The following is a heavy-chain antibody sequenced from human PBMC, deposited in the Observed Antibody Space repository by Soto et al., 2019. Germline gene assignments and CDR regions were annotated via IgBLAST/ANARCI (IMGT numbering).Heavy chain of an antibody. CDR2: IYTSGST. CDR1: GGSISSYY. J-gene: IGHJ6*02. D-gene: IGHD6-6*01. V-gene: IGHV4-4*07. CDR3: ARAAVAARRRYDYYYYYGMDV. Sequence: ASETLSLTCTVSGGSISSYYWSWIRQPAGKGLEWIGRIYTSGSTNYNPSLKSRVTMSVDTSKNQFSLKLSSVTAADTAVYYCARAAVAARRRYDYYYYYGMDVWGQGTTVTVSS.